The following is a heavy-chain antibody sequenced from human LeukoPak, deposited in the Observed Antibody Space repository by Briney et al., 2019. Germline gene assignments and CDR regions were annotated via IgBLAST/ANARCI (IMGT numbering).Heavy chain of an antibody. Sequence: GGSLRLSCAASGFTFSSYSMNWVRQAPGKGLEWVSSISSTGTDRYYADSVKSRFTISRDNAQRSLYLQMNSLGADDTAVYYCAKEFLPLSSLGELSLLDWGQGTLVTVSS. CDR3: AKEFLPLSSLGELSLLD. V-gene: IGHV3-21*01. CDR2: ISSTGTDR. D-gene: IGHD3-16*02. CDR1: GFTFSSYS. J-gene: IGHJ4*02.